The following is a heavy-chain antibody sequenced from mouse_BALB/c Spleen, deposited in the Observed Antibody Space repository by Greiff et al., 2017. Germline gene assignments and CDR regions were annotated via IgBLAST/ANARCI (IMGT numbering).Heavy chain of an antibody. V-gene: IGHV14-3*02. CDR1: GFNIKDTY. J-gene: IGHJ4*01. CDR2: IDPANGNT. CDR3: AGVPGNYAMDY. Sequence: EVQLQQSGAELVKPGASVKLTCTASGFNIKDTYMHWVKQRPEQGLEWIGRIDPANGNTKYDPKFQGKATITADTSSNTAYLQLSSLTSEDTAVYYCAGVPGNYAMDYWGQGTSVTVSS.